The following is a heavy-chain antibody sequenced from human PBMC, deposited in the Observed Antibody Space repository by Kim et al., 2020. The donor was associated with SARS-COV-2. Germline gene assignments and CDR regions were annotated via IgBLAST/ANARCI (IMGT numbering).Heavy chain of an antibody. J-gene: IGHJ6*03. D-gene: IGHD3-10*01. V-gene: IGHV1-24*01. Sequence: ASVKVSCKVSAYTLTKLSMHWVRQAPGKGLEWMGGFDPEDAETIYAQKFKGRVTMTGDTSTNTAYMELTSLRSEDTAVYFCATYYGSGIASYYYHYMDVWGNGTTVTVPS. CDR1: AYTLTKLS. CDR2: FDPEDAET. CDR3: ATYYGSGIASYYYHYMDV.